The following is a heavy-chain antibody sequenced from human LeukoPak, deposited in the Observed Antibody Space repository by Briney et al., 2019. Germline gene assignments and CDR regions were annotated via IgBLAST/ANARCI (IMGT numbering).Heavy chain of an antibody. CDR3: ARRVVVPAAPYYFDY. CDR1: GFIFSSYC. Sequence: GGSLRLSCAASGFIFSSYCMHWVRQAPGKGLLWVSRINSDGSSTSYADSVKGRFTISRDNAKNTLYLQMNSLRAEDTAVYYCARRVVVPAAPYYFDYWGQGTLVTVSS. J-gene: IGHJ4*02. D-gene: IGHD2-2*01. CDR2: INSDGSST. V-gene: IGHV3-74*01.